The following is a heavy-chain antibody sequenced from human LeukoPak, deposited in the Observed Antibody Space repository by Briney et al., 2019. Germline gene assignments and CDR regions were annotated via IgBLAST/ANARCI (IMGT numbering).Heavy chain of an antibody. Sequence: SETLSLTCTVSGGSISSYYWSWIRQPPGKGLEWIGEINHSGSTNYNPSLKSRVTISVDTSKNQFSLKLSSVTAADTAVYYCAGGYYGAPNRLYDYWGQGTLVTVSS. J-gene: IGHJ4*02. V-gene: IGHV4-34*01. D-gene: IGHD4-17*01. CDR2: INHSGST. CDR3: AGGYYGAPNRLYDY. CDR1: GGSISSYY.